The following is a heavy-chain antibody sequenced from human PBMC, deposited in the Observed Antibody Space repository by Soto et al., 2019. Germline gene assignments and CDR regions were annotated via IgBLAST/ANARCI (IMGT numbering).Heavy chain of an antibody. CDR2: IFSNDEK. J-gene: IGHJ6*02. V-gene: IGHV2-26*01. CDR1: GFSLSNARMG. CDR3: ARITDMSGSYYYYYGMDV. D-gene: IGHD1-26*01. Sequence: SGPTLVNPTETLTLTCTVSGFSLSNARMGVSWIRQPPGKALEWLAHIFSNDEKSYSTSLKSRLTISKDTSKSQVVLTMTNMDPVDTATYYCARITDMSGSYYYYYGMDVWGQGTTVTVSS.